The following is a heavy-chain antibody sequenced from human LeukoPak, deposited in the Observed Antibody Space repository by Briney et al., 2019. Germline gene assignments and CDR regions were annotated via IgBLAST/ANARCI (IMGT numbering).Heavy chain of an antibody. CDR3: AREASTKYSSSHDAFDI. CDR2: IYYSGST. J-gene: IGHJ3*02. CDR1: GGSISSYY. D-gene: IGHD6-13*01. Sequence: SETLSLTCTVSGGSISSYYWSWIRQPPGKGLEWIGYIYYSGSTYYNPSLKSRVTISVDTSKNQFSLKLSSVTAADTAVYYCAREASTKYSSSHDAFDIWGQGTMVTVSS. V-gene: IGHV4-59*12.